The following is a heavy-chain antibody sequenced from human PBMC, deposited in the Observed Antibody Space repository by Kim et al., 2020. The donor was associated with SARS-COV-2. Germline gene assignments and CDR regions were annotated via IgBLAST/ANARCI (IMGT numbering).Heavy chain of an antibody. CDR1: GASISSGGYS. D-gene: IGHD3-22*01. V-gene: IGHV4-30-2*01. CDR2: IYKSGTN. CDR3: ASDNLGYYDSSGYSSYAVDS. Sequence: SETLSLTCAVSGASISSGGYSWNWIRQPTGKGLVWVGSIYKSGTNYYNSSLKSRVTISVDRSKNQYSLKLSSVTAADTAVYDCASDNLGYYDSSGYSSYAVDSWGQGTMLTVSS. J-gene: IGHJ3*02.